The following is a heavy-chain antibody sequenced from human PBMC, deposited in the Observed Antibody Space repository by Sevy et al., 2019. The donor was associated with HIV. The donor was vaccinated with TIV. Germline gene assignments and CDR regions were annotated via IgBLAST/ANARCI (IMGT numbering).Heavy chain of an antibody. V-gene: IGHV3-21*06. D-gene: IGHD4-17*01. CDR3: ARDGRKHGEGSFDY. J-gene: IGHJ4*02. CDR1: GFTFSSYS. CDR2: ISSSSTYI. Sequence: GGSLRLSCAASGFTFSSYSMNWVRQAPGKGLEWVSSISSSSTYIYYADSMKGRNTISRDNAKNSLYLEMHSVRAEDTAVYYCARDGRKHGEGSFDYWGQGTLVTVSS.